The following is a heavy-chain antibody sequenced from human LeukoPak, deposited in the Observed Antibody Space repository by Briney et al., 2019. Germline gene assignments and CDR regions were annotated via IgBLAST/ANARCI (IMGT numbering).Heavy chain of an antibody. J-gene: IGHJ4*02. V-gene: IGHV4-39*01. CDR3: ARRSGITIFGVVTHYFDY. D-gene: IGHD3-3*01. Sequence: SETLSLTCSVSGGPICSRSYYWGSIRQPPGKGLEWIGRNCNSECTHYNPSSKNRITISVDTSKNQHSLELSSVTAADTAVYYCARRSGITIFGVVTHYFDYWGQGTLVTVSS. CDR1: GGPICSRSYY. CDR2: NCNSECT.